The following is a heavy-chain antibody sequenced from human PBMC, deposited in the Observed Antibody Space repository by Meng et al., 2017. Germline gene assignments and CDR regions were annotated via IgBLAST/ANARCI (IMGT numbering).Heavy chain of an antibody. J-gene: IGHJ4*02. CDR1: GFTFSSYA. CDR3: ASMGY. CDR2: ISYDGSNK. Sequence: QVQLGESGGGVVQPGRSLRLSCAASGFTFSSYAMHWVRQAPGKGLEWVAVISYDGSNKYYADSVKGRFTISRDNSKNTLYLQMNSLRAEDTAVYYCASMGYWGQGTLVTVSS. D-gene: IGHD3-10*01. V-gene: IGHV3-30*01.